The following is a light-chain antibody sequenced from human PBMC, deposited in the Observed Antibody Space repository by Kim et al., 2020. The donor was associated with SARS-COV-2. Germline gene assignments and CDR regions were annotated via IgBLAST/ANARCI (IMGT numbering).Light chain of an antibody. CDR2: GAS. V-gene: IGKV3-20*01. CDR1: QSVSRNY. Sequence: IVMTQSPGTLSLSIGERATLSCRASQSVSRNYLAWYQHKPRQAPRLLIYGASNQATGIPDKFTGSGSWTVFTLTISRLEPEVFAVYHCHQNGGSPPYTFGQGTNREI. J-gene: IGKJ2*01. CDR3: HQNGGSPPYT.